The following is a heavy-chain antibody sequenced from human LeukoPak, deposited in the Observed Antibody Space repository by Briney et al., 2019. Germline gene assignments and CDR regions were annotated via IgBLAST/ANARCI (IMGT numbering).Heavy chain of an antibody. J-gene: IGHJ4*02. V-gene: IGHV4-39*01. D-gene: IGHD3-10*01. Sequence: PSETLSLTCTVSGGSISSSSYYWGWIRQPPGKGLEWIGSIYYSGSTYYNPSLKSRVTISVDTSKNQFSLKLSSVTAADTAVYYCARQRSPSLWFGELELDYWGQGTLVTVSS. CDR2: IYYSGST. CDR3: ARQRSPSLWFGELELDY. CDR1: GGSISSSSYY.